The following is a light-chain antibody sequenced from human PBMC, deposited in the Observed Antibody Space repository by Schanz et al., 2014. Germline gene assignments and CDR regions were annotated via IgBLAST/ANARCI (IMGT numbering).Light chain of an antibody. CDR1: SSNIGAAYH. V-gene: IGLV1-40*01. Sequence: QSVLTQPPSVSGAPGQRVTISCTGSSSNIGAAYHVHWYQQLPGTAPKLLIYGNNNRASGVPDRFSGSKSDTSASLAITGLQAEDEADYYCQSYDSSLSGFVVFGGGTKLTVL. CDR2: GNN. CDR3: QSYDSSLSGFVV. J-gene: IGLJ2*01.